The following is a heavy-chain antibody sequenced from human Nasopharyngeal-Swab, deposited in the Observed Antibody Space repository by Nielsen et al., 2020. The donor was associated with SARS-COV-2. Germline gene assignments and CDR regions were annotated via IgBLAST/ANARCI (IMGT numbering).Heavy chain of an antibody. D-gene: IGHD5-12*01. Sequence: GGSLRLSCSASGFIFKNYAMSWVRQAPGRGLEWVSAISGADDSTKYADSVKGRFTISRDNSKNTLDLQMNSLRAEDTAMYYCAKDRDSGDDSGEYYHYYGMDVWGQGTSVTVSS. J-gene: IGHJ6*02. CDR2: ISGADDST. V-gene: IGHV3-23*01. CDR3: AKDRDSGDDSGEYYHYYGMDV. CDR1: GFIFKNYA.